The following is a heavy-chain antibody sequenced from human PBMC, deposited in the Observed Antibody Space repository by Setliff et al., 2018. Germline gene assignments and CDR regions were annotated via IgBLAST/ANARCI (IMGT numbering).Heavy chain of an antibody. Sequence: KVSCKASGYTFSHPGITWVRQAPGQGLEWMGWISVYTGNTNYAPKLQGRVTMTTDASTSTAYMELRGLTSDDTAVYYCSRLVRYCSKTTCQTASGAELWGQGTLVTVSS. CDR2: ISVYTGNT. J-gene: IGHJ4*02. V-gene: IGHV1-18*01. CDR3: SRLVRYCSKTTCQTASGAEL. CDR1: GYTFSHPG. D-gene: IGHD2-8*01.